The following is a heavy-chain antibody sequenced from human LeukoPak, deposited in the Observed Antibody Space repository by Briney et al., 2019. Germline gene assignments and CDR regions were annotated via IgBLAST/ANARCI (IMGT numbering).Heavy chain of an antibody. CDR3: VRPEYGSGSYLDY. Sequence: ASVKVSFKASGYTFTGYYIHWVRQAPGQGLEWMGWINPNSGDTNYPRKFQGRVTMTRDTSISTAYMELSRLRSDDTALYYCVRPEYGSGSYLDYWGQGTLVTVSS. D-gene: IGHD3-10*01. CDR1: GYTFTGYY. J-gene: IGHJ4*02. CDR2: INPNSGDT. V-gene: IGHV1-2*02.